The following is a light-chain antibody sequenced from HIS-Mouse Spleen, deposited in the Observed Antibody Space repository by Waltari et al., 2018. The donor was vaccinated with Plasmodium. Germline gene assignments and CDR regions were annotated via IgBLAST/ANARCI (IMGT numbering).Light chain of an antibody. CDR3: QAWDSSTAV. CDR2: QDS. CDR1: KLGDQY. J-gene: IGLJ2*01. V-gene: IGLV3-1*01. Sequence: SYELTQPPSVSVSPGQTPSITCPGHKLGDQYACWSQQKPGQSPVLGIYQDSKRPSGIPERFSGSNSGNTATLTISGTQAMDEADYYCQAWDSSTAVFGGGTKLTVL.